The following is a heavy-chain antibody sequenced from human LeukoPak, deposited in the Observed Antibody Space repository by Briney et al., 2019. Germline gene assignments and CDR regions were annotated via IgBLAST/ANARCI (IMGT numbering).Heavy chain of an antibody. CDR3: ARVKTGTTFAAFDI. J-gene: IGHJ3*02. CDR1: GGTFSSYA. CDR2: IIPIFGTA. V-gene: IGHV1-69*06. D-gene: IGHD1-14*01. Sequence: ASVKVSCKASGGTFSSYAISWVRQAPGQGLEWMGGIIPIFGTANYAQKLQGRVTITADKSTSTAYMELSSLRSEDTAVYYCARVKTGTTFAAFDIWGQGTMVTVSS.